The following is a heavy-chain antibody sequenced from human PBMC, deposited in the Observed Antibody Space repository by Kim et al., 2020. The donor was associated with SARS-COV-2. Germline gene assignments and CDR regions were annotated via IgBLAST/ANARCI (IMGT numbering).Heavy chain of an antibody. CDR1: GGTFSSYA. J-gene: IGHJ4*02. CDR3: ARDLALYRSSWYFDS. D-gene: IGHD6-13*01. V-gene: IGHV1-69*04. Sequence: SVKVSCKASGGTFSSYAFSWVRQAPGQGFEWMGRSIPILGIADYAQNFLGRVTITADKFTSTAYMELYSLRSEDTAVYYCARDLALYRSSWYFDSWGQGTLVTVSS. CDR2: SIPILGIA.